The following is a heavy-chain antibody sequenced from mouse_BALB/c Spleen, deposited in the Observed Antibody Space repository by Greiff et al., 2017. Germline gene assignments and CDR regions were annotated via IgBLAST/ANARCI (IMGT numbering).Heavy chain of an antibody. CDR2: ISNLAYSI. Sequence: EVQLVESGGGLVQPGGSRKLSCAASGFTFSDYGMAWVRQAPGKGPEWVAFISNLAYSIYYADTVTGRFTISRENAKNTLYLEMSSLRSEDTAMYYCARDGTTVVEDWYFDVWGAGTPVT. V-gene: IGHV5-15*02. J-gene: IGHJ1*01. D-gene: IGHD1-1*01. CDR3: ARDGTTVVEDWYFDV. CDR1: GFTFSDYG.